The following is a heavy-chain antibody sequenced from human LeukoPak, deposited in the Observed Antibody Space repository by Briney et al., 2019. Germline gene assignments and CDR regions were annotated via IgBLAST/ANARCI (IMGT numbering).Heavy chain of an antibody. CDR3: GRGGYCSSSSCYGDDAFDI. Sequence: SETLSLTCTVSGGSISNYYWSWIRQPPGKGQEWIGYIYYRGSTNYNPSLKSRVTIAVDTSKNQFSLKLSSVTAADTAMYYCGRGGYCSSSSCYGDDAFDIWGQGTMVTVSS. V-gene: IGHV4-59*01. D-gene: IGHD2-2*01. CDR1: GGSISNYY. CDR2: IYYRGST. J-gene: IGHJ3*02.